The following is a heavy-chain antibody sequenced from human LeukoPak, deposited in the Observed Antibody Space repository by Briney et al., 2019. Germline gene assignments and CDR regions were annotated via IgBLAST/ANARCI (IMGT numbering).Heavy chain of an antibody. CDR1: GFTFSSYG. V-gene: IGHV3-30*02. D-gene: IGHD4-17*01. CDR3: AKDTVLNDAFDI. CDR2: IRYDGSNK. Sequence: GGSLRLSCAASGFTFSSYGMHWVRQAPGKGLEWVAFIRYDGSNKYYADSVKGRFTISRDNSKNTLYLQMNSLRAEDTAVYCCAKDTVLNDAFDIWGQGTMVTVSS. J-gene: IGHJ3*02.